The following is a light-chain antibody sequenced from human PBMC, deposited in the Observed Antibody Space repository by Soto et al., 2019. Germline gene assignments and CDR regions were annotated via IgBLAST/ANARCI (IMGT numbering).Light chain of an antibody. J-gene: IGKJ4*01. V-gene: IGKV3-11*01. Sequence: LLTQSPASLSLSPGKRATLSCRASQSVSSYSAWYQQKPGQAPRLRTYNASNRATGIPARLSGSGSGTDFTLTISSLEPEDFAVYYCQQRSNWPPLFTFGGGTKVDIK. CDR2: NAS. CDR1: QSVSSY. CDR3: QQRSNWPPLFT.